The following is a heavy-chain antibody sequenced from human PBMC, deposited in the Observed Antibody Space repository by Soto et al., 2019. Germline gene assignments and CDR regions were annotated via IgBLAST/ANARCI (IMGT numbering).Heavy chain of an antibody. CDR2: INPKTGDT. D-gene: IGHD6-6*01. Sequence: QMQLVQSGAEARKPGASVKVSCKTSGYTFTGYYRNWVRPAPGRGLEWGGWINPKTGDTNNAQKLKGRVIMTTDTSISTGYMELSGLKSDDTAVYYCVPCDHLVRWGQGTRVTVSS. CDR3: VPCDHLVR. J-gene: IGHJ4*02. CDR1: GYTFTGYY. V-gene: IGHV1-2*02.